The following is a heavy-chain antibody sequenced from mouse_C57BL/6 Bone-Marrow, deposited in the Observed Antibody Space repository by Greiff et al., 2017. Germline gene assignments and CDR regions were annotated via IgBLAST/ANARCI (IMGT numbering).Heavy chain of an antibody. CDR3: TTRQLDHYYAMDY. D-gene: IGHD6-1*02. CDR1: GYTFTSYW. Sequence: QVQLQQPGAELVMPGASVKLSCKASGYTFTSYWMHWVKQRPGQGLEWIGEIDPSDSYTNYNQKFKGKSTLTVDKSSSTAYLQLSSLTSEDTAVYYCTTRQLDHYYAMDYWGQGTSVTGSS. V-gene: IGHV1-69*01. J-gene: IGHJ4*01. CDR2: IDPSDSYT.